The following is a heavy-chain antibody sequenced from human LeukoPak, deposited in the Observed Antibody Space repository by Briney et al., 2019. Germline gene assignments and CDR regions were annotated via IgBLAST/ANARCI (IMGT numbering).Heavy chain of an antibody. CDR2: IAYTGTI. Sequence: QPGGSLRLSCAASGFSFSSYSMNWVRQAPGKGLEWVAYIAYTGTIHYADSVRGRFAISRDNAKNSLYLELNSLRVEDTAVYYCARDPHALDYWGQGTRVTVSS. CDR1: GFSFSSYS. J-gene: IGHJ4*02. V-gene: IGHV3-48*01. CDR3: ARDPHALDY.